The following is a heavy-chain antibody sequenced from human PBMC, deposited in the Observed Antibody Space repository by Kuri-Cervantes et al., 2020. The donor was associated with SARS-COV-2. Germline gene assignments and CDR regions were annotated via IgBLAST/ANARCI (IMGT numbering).Heavy chain of an antibody. CDR2: INPSGGST. Sequence: ASVKVSCKASGYTFTSYYMHWVRQAPGQGLEWMGIINPSGGSTSYAQKFQGRVTMTRDTSTSTVYMELSSLRSDDTAVYYCARDLQYVVVVAASVGDWGQGTLVTVSS. CDR1: GYTFTSYY. V-gene: IGHV1-46*01. D-gene: IGHD2-15*01. CDR3: ARDLQYVVVVAASVGD. J-gene: IGHJ4*02.